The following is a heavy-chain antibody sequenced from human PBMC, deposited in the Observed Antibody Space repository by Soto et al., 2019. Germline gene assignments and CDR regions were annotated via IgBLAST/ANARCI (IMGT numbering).Heavy chain of an antibody. CDR2: IYSGGST. CDR3: ARVYGSGSYPYYYYGMDV. V-gene: IGHV3-53*01. J-gene: IGHJ6*02. Sequence: QPGGSLRLSCAASGFTVSSNYMSWVRQAPGKGLEWVSVIYSGGSTYYADSVKGRFTISRDNSKNTLYLQMNSLRAEDTAVYYCARVYGSGSYPYYYYGMDVWGQGTTVTVPS. D-gene: IGHD3-10*01. CDR1: GFTVSSNY.